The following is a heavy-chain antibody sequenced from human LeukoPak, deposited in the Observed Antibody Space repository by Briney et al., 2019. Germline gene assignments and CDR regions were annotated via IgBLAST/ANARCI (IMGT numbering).Heavy chain of an antibody. CDR3: ARGWTPGGVVLTSPALDY. CDR1: GGSISSGGYY. Sequence: SQTLSLTCTVSGGSISSGGYYWGWIRQRPVKGLEWIGYIYYSGNSWSTYYNPSLESRVTISVDSPKNQFSRQLTSTTAADTAVYYCARGWTPGGVVLTSPALDYWGQGTLVSVSS. J-gene: IGHJ4*02. D-gene: IGHD3-16*01. V-gene: IGHV4-31*03. CDR2: IYYSGNSWST.